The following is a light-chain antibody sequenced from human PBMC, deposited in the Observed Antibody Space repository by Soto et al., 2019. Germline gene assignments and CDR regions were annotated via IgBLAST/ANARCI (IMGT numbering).Light chain of an antibody. Sequence: EIVMTQSPATLSASPGERATLSCRASQSVSSSLAWYQQNPGQPPRLLISGASTMATGIPARFSGSGSGTDFTLTISSLQSEDFAVYYCQQYYNCPPKFGLGTKVDIK. CDR2: GAS. J-gene: IGKJ1*01. V-gene: IGKV3-15*01. CDR3: QQYYNCPPK. CDR1: QSVSSS.